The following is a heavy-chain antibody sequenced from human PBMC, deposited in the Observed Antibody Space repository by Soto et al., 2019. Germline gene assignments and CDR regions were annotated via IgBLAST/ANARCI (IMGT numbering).Heavy chain of an antibody. D-gene: IGHD3-3*01. CDR2: IYYSGST. CDR3: ARRITTGRFDY. J-gene: IGHJ4*01. Sequence: SETLSLTCTVSGGSISSSSYYWGWIRQPPGRGLEWIGSIYYSGSTYYNPSLKSRVTISVDTSKNQFSLKLSSVTAADTAVYYCARRITTGRFDYWGQGTLVTVSS. CDR1: GGSISSSSYY. V-gene: IGHV4-39*01.